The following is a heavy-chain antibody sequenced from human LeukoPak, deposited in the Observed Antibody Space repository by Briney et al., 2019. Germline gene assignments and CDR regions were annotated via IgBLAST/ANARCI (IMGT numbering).Heavy chain of an antibody. CDR1: GFTFSSYW. J-gene: IGHJ5*02. D-gene: IGHD4-17*01. CDR3: ARGPPVPTLFRPYNWFDP. V-gene: IGHV3-74*01. Sequence: GGSLRLSCAASGFTFSSYWMHWVRQAPGKGLVWVSRINSHGSSTSYADSVKGRFTISRDNAKNTLYLQMNSLRAEDTAVHYCARGPPVPTLFRPYNWFDPWGQGTLVTVSS. CDR2: INSHGSST.